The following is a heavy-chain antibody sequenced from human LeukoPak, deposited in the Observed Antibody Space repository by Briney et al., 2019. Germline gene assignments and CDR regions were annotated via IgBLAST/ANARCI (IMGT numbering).Heavy chain of an antibody. D-gene: IGHD4-17*01. Sequence: GGSLRLSCAASGFTFSSYAMSWVRQAPGKGLELVSAISGSGGSTYYADSVKGRFTISRDNSKNTLYLQMNSLRAEDTAVYYCAKDGVSTVTTYYFDYWGQGTLVTVSS. CDR2: ISGSGGST. CDR3: AKDGVSTVTTYYFDY. J-gene: IGHJ4*02. CDR1: GFTFSSYA. V-gene: IGHV3-23*01.